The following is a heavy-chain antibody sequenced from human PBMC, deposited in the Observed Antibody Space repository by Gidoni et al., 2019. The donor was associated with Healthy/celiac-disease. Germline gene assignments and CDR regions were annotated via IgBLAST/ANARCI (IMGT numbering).Heavy chain of an antibody. CDR3: ARAGDDYGDYGWFDP. CDR2: IYYSGGT. D-gene: IGHD4-17*01. CDR1: GGSISSYY. Sequence: QVQLQESGPGLVKPSETLSLTCTVSGGSISSYYWSWIRQPPGKGLEWIGYIYYSGGTNYNPSLKSRVTISVDTSKNQFSLKLSSVTAADTAVYYCARAGDDYGDYGWFDPWGQGTLVTVSS. J-gene: IGHJ5*02. V-gene: IGHV4-59*01.